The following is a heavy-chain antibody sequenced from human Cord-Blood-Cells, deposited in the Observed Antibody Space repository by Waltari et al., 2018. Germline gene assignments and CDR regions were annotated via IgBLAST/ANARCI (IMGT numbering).Heavy chain of an antibody. D-gene: IGHD5-18*01. CDR2: IYYSGST. J-gene: IGHJ4*02. V-gene: IGHV4-39*01. Sequence: QLQLQESGPGLVKPSETLSLTCTVSGGSISSSSYYWGWIRQPPGKGLGWIGSIYYSGSTYYNPSLKSRVTISVDTSKNQFSLKLSSVTAADTAVYYCARAGYSYGYFDYWGQGTLVTVSS. CDR1: GGSISSSSYY. CDR3: ARAGYSYGYFDY.